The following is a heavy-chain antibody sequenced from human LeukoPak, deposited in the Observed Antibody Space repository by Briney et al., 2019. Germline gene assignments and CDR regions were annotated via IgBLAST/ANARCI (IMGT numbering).Heavy chain of an antibody. CDR2: INHSGST. V-gene: IGHV4-34*01. J-gene: IGHJ6*02. CDR1: GGSFSGYY. CDR3: ARDRGAYGMDV. Sequence: PSETLSLTCAVYGGSFSGYYWSWIRQPPGKGLEWIGEINHSGSTNYNPSLKSRVTISVDTSKNQFSLTVNSVTAADTAVYYCARDRGAYGMDVWGQGTTVTVS. D-gene: IGHD3-10*01.